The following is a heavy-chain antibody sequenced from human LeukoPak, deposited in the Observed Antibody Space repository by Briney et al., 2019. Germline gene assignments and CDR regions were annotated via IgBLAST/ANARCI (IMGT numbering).Heavy chain of an antibody. V-gene: IGHV3-21*01. Sequence: GGSLRLSCAASGFTVSSNYMSWVRQVPGKGLEWVSSISGTSTYIFYADSVKGRFTISRDNARNSLYLQMNSLRAEDTAVYYCARGPYTNGHYFDYWGQGTLATVSS. D-gene: IGHD6-19*01. J-gene: IGHJ4*02. CDR2: ISGTSTYI. CDR3: ARGPYTNGHYFDY. CDR1: GFTVSSNY.